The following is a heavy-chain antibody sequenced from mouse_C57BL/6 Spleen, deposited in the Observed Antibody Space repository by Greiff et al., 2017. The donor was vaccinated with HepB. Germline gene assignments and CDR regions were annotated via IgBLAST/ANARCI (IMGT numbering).Heavy chain of an antibody. CDR3: AREGTMVTTSDY. D-gene: IGHD2-2*01. Sequence: VQLQQSGPVLVKPGASVKMSCKASGYTFTDYYMNWVKQSHGKSLEWIGVINPYNGGTSYNQKFKGKATLTVDKSSSTAYMELNSLTSEDSAVYYCAREGTMVTTSDYWGQGTTLTVSS. CDR1: GYTFTDYY. V-gene: IGHV1-19*01. CDR2: INPYNGGT. J-gene: IGHJ2*01.